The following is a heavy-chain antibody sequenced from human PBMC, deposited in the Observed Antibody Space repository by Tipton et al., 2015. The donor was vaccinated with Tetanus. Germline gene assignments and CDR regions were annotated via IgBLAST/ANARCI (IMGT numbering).Heavy chain of an antibody. CDR3: ARDRGDYIYSGMDV. Sequence: QMQLVQSGAEVKKPGASVKVSCKASGYTFTGYYIYWVRQAPGQGLEWMGWIDPNSGGTVYAQKFQGRVTMTRETSISTAYMELRSLRSDDTAGYYCARDRGDYIYSGMDVWGPGTTVAVS. J-gene: IGHJ6*02. CDR2: IDPNSGGT. V-gene: IGHV1-2*02. D-gene: IGHD3-22*01. CDR1: GYTFTGYY.